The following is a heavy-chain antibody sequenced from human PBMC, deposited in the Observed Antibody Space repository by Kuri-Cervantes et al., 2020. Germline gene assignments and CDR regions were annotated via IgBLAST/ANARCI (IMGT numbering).Heavy chain of an antibody. J-gene: IGHJ4*02. V-gene: IGHV3-74*01. CDR1: GFTFSSYW. CDR2: INSDGSST. Sequence: GESLKISCAASGFTFSSYWMHWVRQAPGKGLVWVSRINSDGSSTSYADSVKGRFTISRDNAKNTLYLQMNSLRAEDTAVYYCAKVGGTAMVDHALEYWGQGTLVTVSS. CDR3: AKVGGTAMVDHALEY. D-gene: IGHD5-18*01.